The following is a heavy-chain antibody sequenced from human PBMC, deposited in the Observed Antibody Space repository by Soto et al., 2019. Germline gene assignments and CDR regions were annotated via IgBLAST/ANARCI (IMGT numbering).Heavy chain of an antibody. CDR3: ERRGSGSYYDY. CDR1: GFTFSTYA. V-gene: IGHV3-23*01. Sequence: EVQLLESGGGLVQPGGSLRLSCAASGFTFSTYAMRWVRQAPGKGLEWVSAISGRGDSTYYADSVKGRFTISRDNSKNTLYLQMNSLRAEDTAVYYCERRGSGSYYDYWGQGTLVTVSS. D-gene: IGHD1-26*01. CDR2: ISGRGDST. J-gene: IGHJ4*02.